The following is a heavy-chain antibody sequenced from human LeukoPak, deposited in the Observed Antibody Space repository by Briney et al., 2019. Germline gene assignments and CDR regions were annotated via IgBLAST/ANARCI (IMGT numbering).Heavy chain of an antibody. J-gene: IGHJ4*02. V-gene: IGHV1-2*06. Sequence: ASVKVSCKASGYTFTGYYMYWVRQAPGQGLEWMGRINPNSGGTNYAQKFQGRVTMTRDTSISTAYMELSRLRSDDTAVYYCARDAKSSGYYPRSTSYYFDYWGQGPLVTVSS. CDR3: ARDAKSSGYYPRSTSYYFDY. CDR2: INPNSGGT. D-gene: IGHD3-22*01. CDR1: GYTFTGYY.